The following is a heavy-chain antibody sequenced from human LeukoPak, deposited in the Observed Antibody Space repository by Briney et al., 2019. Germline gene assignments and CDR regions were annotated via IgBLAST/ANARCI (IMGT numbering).Heavy chain of an antibody. Sequence: SETLSLTCTVSGGSISSYYWSWIRQPPGKGLEWIGYIYYSGNTNYNPSLKSRVTISVDTSKNQFSLKLSSVTAADTAVYYCAVRPNDQYCSSTSCSPGYGMDVWGQGTTVTVSS. J-gene: IGHJ6*02. CDR1: GGSISSYY. D-gene: IGHD2-2*01. CDR2: IYYSGNT. V-gene: IGHV4-59*01. CDR3: AVRPNDQYCSSTSCSPGYGMDV.